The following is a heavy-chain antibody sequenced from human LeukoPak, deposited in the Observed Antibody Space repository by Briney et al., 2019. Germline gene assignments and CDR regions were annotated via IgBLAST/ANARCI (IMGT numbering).Heavy chain of an antibody. V-gene: IGHV1-8*01. Sequence: ASVKGSCKTSGFTFTIDDINWVRQATGQGLEWMGWMNGNSGDTGYAQKFQGRVTMTRNTSISTAYMELSNLRSEDTAVYYCVRGRFIAGAGDWGQGTPVTVPS. J-gene: IGHJ1*01. CDR3: VRGRFIAGAGD. CDR1: GFTFTIDD. D-gene: IGHD1-26*01. CDR2: MNGNSGDT.